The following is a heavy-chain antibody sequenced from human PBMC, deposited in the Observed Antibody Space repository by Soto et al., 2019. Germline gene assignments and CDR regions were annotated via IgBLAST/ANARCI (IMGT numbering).Heavy chain of an antibody. J-gene: IGHJ4*02. D-gene: IGHD5-18*01. V-gene: IGHV4-31*03. CDR1: GGSISSGGYY. CDR3: ARDTAMGQYFDY. CDR2: IYYSGST. Sequence: QVQLQESGPGLVKPSQTLSFTCTVSGGSISSGGYYWSWIRQHPGKGLEWIGYIYYSGSTYYNPSLKSRVTISVDTSKNQFSLKLSSVTAADTAVYYCARDTAMGQYFDYWGQGTLVTVSS.